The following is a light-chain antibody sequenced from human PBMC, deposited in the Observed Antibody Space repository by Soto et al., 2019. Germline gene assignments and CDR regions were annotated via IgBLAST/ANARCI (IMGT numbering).Light chain of an antibody. CDR1: QSVSSSY. CDR2: GAS. CDR3: QEYASSPRT. J-gene: IGKJ1*01. Sequence: EIVLTQSPGTLSLSPGERATISCRASQSVSSSYLAWYQQKPGQAPRLLIYGASSRATGIPDRFSGSGSGTDFPLTISRLEPEDFAVYYRQEYASSPRTFGQGTKV. V-gene: IGKV3-20*01.